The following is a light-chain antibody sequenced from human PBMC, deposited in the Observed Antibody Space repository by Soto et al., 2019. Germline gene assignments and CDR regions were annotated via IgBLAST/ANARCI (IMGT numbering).Light chain of an antibody. CDR1: QNVRSPY. J-gene: IGKJ1*01. CDR3: QQYGNSAWT. V-gene: IGKV3-20*01. Sequence: EIVLTQSPGTLSLSPGERATLSCRASQNVRSPYLAWYQQKPGQAPRLLIYAASSRAAGIPDRFSGSGSGTDFTLTISRLEPEDSAVYYCQQYGNSAWTFGQGTKVEIK. CDR2: AAS.